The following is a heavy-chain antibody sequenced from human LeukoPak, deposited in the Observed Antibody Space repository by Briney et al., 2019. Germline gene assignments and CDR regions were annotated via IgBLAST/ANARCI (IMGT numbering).Heavy chain of an antibody. CDR3: AKEDNYGMDV. D-gene: IGHD5-24*01. CDR2: ISWNSGSI. V-gene: IGHV3-9*01. CDR1: GFTFDDYA. Sequence: GRSLRLSCAASGFTFDDYAMHCVRQAPGKGLEWVSGISWNSGSIGYADSVKGRFTISRDNAKNSLYLQMNRLRAEDTALYYCAKEDNYGMDVWGQGTTVTVSS. J-gene: IGHJ6*02.